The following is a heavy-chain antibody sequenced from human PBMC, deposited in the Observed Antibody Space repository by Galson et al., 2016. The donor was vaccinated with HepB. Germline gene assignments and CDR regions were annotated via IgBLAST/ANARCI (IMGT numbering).Heavy chain of an antibody. CDR2: VGYNGDT. D-gene: IGHD2-15*01. Sequence: GGSINNYYWHWIRQPPGKGLEWVGFVGYNGDTRYNPSLRGRITISLDTPKNQFSLKLNSLTSADTAVYYCSREWSSFEFWGQGILVTVSS. CDR1: GGSINNYY. J-gene: IGHJ4*02. CDR3: SREWSSFEF. V-gene: IGHV4-59*01.